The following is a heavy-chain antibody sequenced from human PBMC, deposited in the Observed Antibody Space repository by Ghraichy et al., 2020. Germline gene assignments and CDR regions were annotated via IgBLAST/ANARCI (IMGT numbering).Heavy chain of an antibody. Sequence: SETLSLTCAVYGGSFSGYYWSWIRQPPGKRLEWIGEINHSGSTNYNPSLKSRVTISVDTSKNQFSLKLSSVTAADTAVYYCARGPTVGNYLDYWGQGTLVTVSS. V-gene: IGHV4-34*01. CDR1: GGSFSGYY. J-gene: IGHJ4*02. CDR2: INHSGST. CDR3: ARGPTVGNYLDY.